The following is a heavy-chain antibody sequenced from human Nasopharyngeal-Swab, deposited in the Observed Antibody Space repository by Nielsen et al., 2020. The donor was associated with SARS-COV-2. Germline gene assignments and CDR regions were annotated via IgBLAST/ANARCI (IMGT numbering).Heavy chain of an antibody. D-gene: IGHD1-26*01. CDR2: IRVSGSST. Sequence: GGSLRLSCAASGFTFSSSAMSWVRQAPGKGLEWVSTIRVSGSSTYCTDSVKGRFTISRDNSKNTSYLQMNSLRAEDTAVYYCAKVGATFDYWGQGTLVTVSS. J-gene: IGHJ4*02. CDR1: GFTFSSSA. V-gene: IGHV3-23*01. CDR3: AKVGATFDY.